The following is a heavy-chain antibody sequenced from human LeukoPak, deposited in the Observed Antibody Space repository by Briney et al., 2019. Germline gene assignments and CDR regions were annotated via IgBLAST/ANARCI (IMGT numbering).Heavy chain of an antibody. V-gene: IGHV3-23*01. D-gene: IGHD2-8*01. CDR3: AKTLVLMVYAPFDY. Sequence: GGSLRLSCAASGFTVSNYAMGWVRQAPEKGLEWVSGISGSSGSTYYADSVKGRFTISTDNSKNTLYLQMNSLRAEDTAVYYCAKTLVLMVYAPFDYWGQGTLVTVSS. J-gene: IGHJ4*02. CDR1: GFTVSNYA. CDR2: ISGSSGST.